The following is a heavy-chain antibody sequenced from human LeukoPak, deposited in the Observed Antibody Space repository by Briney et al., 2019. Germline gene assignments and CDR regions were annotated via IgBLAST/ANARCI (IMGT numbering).Heavy chain of an antibody. CDR2: IYYSGST. V-gene: IGHV4-39*07. Sequence: RPSETLSLTCTVSGGSISSSSYYWGWIRQPPGKGLEWIGSIYYSGSTYYNPSLKSRVTISVDTSKNQFSLKLSSVTAADTAVYYCARSLGSLRPVGSTWLESWGQGTLVTVSS. D-gene: IGHD1-26*01. J-gene: IGHJ1*01. CDR1: GGSISSSSYY. CDR3: ARSLGSLRPVGSTWLES.